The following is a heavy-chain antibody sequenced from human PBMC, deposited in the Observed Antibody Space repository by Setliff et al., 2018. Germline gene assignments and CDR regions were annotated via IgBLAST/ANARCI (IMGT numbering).Heavy chain of an antibody. CDR3: ARGQRYCSGGSCHYYMDV. D-gene: IGHD2-15*01. CDR2: IYTSGST. J-gene: IGHJ6*03. V-gene: IGHV4-4*07. Sequence: SETLSLTCTVSGGSISSYYWSWIRQPAGKGLEWIGRIYTSGSTNYNPSLKSRVTMSVDTSKNQFSLKLSSVTAADTAVYYCARGQRYCSGGSCHYYMDVWGKGTTVTVSS. CDR1: GGSISSYY.